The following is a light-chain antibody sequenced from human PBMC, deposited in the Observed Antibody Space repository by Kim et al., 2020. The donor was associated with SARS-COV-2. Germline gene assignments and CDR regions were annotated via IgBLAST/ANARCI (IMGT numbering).Light chain of an antibody. CDR3: LQHNTYPIT. CDR2: GAS. Sequence: AAVGERVTIPCRASQDVRNDLAWYQQSPGRAPRRLIYGASSWPTGVPARFSGSGSGTEFTLTISGLQPEDFAAYYCLQHNTYPITFGRGTQLEIK. V-gene: IGKV1-17*01. CDR1: QDVRND. J-gene: IGKJ5*01.